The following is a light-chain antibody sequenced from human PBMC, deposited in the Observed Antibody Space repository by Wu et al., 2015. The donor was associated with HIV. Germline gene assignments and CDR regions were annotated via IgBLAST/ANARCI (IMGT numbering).Light chain of an antibody. CDR3: QQHGRYPIT. CDR1: QSVDYNY. Sequence: EIVLTQSPATLSLSPGESATLSCRASQSVDYNYLAWYQQKPGLPPRLLIHNSSKRATGIPDRFSGGGSGTDFTLTIRRLAPEDSAVYYCQQHGRYPITFAQGTRL. CDR2: NSS. J-gene: IGKJ5*01. V-gene: IGKV3D-20*02.